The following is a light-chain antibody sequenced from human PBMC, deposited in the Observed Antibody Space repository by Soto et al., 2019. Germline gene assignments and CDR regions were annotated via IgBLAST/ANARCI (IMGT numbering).Light chain of an antibody. Sequence: DIQMTQSPSSLSASVGDSVTITCRAGQNIRSYLNWYQQKSGKAPKVLIYGASNLQSGVPSRFSGSGSGTDFTLTISSLQPEDFTTYYCQQTYNALWTFGQGTKVEVK. J-gene: IGKJ1*01. V-gene: IGKV1-39*01. CDR2: GAS. CDR1: QNIRSY. CDR3: QQTYNALWT.